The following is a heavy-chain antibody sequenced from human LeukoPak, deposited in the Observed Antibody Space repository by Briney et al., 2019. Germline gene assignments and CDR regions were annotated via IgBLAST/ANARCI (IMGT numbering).Heavy chain of an antibody. D-gene: IGHD2-21*01. CDR2: VSDSIDV. CDR1: GFTFSTYT. V-gene: IGHV3-48*02. J-gene: IGHJ4*02. CDR3: ARDGLHTAHFDY. Sequence: GGSLRLSCAASGFTFSTYTMNCVRQAPGKGLEWVSAVSDSIDVHYSDSVKGRFTISRDNARNSLYLQMNSLRDEDTTVYYCARDGLHTAHFDYWGQGTLVTVSS.